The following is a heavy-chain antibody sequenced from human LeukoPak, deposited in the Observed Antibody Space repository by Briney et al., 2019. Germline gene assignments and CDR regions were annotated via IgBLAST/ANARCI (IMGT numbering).Heavy chain of an antibody. J-gene: IGHJ6*02. CDR2: INHSGRT. Sequence: SETLSLTCAVYGGSFSDYFWGWIRQPPGKGGEGIGEINHSGRTYYNPSLKSRVTISVDTSKNQFSLNLSSVTAADTAVYYCARDVAVVPAAIHYGMDVWGQGTTVTVSS. V-gene: IGHV4-34*01. CDR1: GGSFSDYF. D-gene: IGHD2-2*01. CDR3: ARDVAVVPAAIHYGMDV.